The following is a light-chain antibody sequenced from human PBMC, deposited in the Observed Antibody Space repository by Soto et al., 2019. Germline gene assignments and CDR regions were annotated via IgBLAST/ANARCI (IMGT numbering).Light chain of an antibody. CDR2: GAS. CDR1: QTISSTY. V-gene: IGKV3-20*01. Sequence: EIVLTQFPGTLSLSPGERATLSCRTSQTISSTYLAWYQQKPGQAPRLIIYGASSRATGIPDRFSGSGSGTDFTLTISRLEPEDFAVYHCQQYGTSPPRYTFGQGTKLEIK. J-gene: IGKJ2*01. CDR3: QQYGTSPPRYT.